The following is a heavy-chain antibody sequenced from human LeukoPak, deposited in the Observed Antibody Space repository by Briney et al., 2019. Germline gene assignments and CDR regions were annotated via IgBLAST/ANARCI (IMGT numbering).Heavy chain of an antibody. CDR1: GYSISSGYY. CDR3: ARRNDFWSGYYEGWFDP. J-gene: IGHJ5*02. V-gene: IGHV4-38-2*01. CDR2: IYHSGST. D-gene: IGHD3-3*01. Sequence: SETLSLTCAVSGYSISSGYYWGWIRQPPGKGLEWIGSIYHSGSTYYNPSLKSRVTISVDTSKNQFSLKLSSVTAADTVVYYCARRNDFWSGYYEGWFDPWGQGTLVTVSS.